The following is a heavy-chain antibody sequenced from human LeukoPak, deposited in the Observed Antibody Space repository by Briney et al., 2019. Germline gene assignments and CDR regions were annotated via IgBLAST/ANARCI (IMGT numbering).Heavy chain of an antibody. CDR1: GFPFTTYA. D-gene: IGHD4-23*01. V-gene: IGHV3-30*04. J-gene: IGHJ4*02. CDR3: ARDGIDGNYYFDY. Sequence: GGSLRLSCSASGFPFTTYAMHWVRQAPGKGLEWVAVIRYDGSKKYYADSVKGRFTISRDNSKNLVSLQMNSLSAEDASVYYCARDGIDGNYYFDYWGRGTLVTVSS. CDR2: IRYDGSKK.